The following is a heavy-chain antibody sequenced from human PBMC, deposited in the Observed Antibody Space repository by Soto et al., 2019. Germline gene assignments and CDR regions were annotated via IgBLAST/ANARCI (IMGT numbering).Heavy chain of an antibody. CDR3: ASEKRTVPGTRGYFDY. CDR2: ISYTGST. V-gene: IGHV4-39*01. CDR1: GGSFSSSSYR. Sequence: SETLSLTCIVSGGSFSSSSYRWGWIRQPPGKGLEWIGSISYTGSTYYNPSLKSRVSISVDTSKNQFSLHLNSVTPEDTAVYYCASEKRTVPGTRGYFDYWGQGTLVTSPQ. J-gene: IGHJ4*02. D-gene: IGHD6-19*01.